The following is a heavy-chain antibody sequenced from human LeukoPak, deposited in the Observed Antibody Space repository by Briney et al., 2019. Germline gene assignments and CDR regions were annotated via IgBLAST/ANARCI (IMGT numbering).Heavy chain of an antibody. CDR2: IDPSDSYT. D-gene: IGHD3-22*01. J-gene: IGHJ4*02. CDR3: ARHPDYDSSGSQRDY. CDR1: GYSFTSYW. V-gene: IGHV5-10-1*01. Sequence: GESLKISCKGSGYSFTSYWIGWVRQMPGKGLEWMGRIDPSDSYTNYSPSFQGHVTISADKSISTAYLQWSSLKASDTAMYYCARHPDYDSSGSQRDYWGQGTLATVSS.